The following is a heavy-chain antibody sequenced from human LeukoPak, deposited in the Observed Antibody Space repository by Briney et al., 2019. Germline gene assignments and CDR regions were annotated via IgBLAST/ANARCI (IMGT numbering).Heavy chain of an antibody. Sequence: PGGSLRLSCAASGFTFSSYWMSWVRQAPGKGLEWVANIKQDGSEKYYVDSVKGRFTISRDNAKNSLYLQVNTLRVEDSAVYYCARGKYTAAFDIWGQGTMVTVSS. CDR3: ARGKYTAAFDI. CDR2: IKQDGSEK. J-gene: IGHJ3*02. CDR1: GFTFSSYW. D-gene: IGHD5-18*01. V-gene: IGHV3-7*01.